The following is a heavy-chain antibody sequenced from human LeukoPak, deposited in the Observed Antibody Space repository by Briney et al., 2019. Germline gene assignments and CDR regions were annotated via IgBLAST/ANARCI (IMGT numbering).Heavy chain of an antibody. CDR2: IYTSGST. CDR3: ARRVVAAKGSAFDI. V-gene: IGHV4-4*09. CDR1: GGSISSYY. Sequence: SETLSLTCTVSGGSISSYYWSWIRQPPGKGLEWIGYIYTSGSTNYNPSLKSRVTISVDTSKNQFSLKLSSVTAADTAMYYCARRVVAAKGSAFDIWGQGTMVTVSS. D-gene: IGHD2-15*01. J-gene: IGHJ3*02.